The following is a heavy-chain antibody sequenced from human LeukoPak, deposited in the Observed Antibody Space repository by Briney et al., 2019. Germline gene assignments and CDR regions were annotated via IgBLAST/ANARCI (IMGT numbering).Heavy chain of an antibody. Sequence: GGSLRLSCAASGFTFSSYGMQWVRQAPGKGLEWVAFIRYDGSNKYYADSVKGRFTISRDNSKNNLYLQMNSLRAEDTAVYYCAKDYDILTGYYRYYFAYWGQGPLVTVSS. CDR1: GFTFSSYG. D-gene: IGHD3-9*01. J-gene: IGHJ4*02. CDR2: IRYDGSNK. V-gene: IGHV3-30*02. CDR3: AKDYDILTGYYRYYFAY.